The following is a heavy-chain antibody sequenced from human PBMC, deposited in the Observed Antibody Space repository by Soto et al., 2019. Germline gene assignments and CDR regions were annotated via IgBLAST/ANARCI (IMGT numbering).Heavy chain of an antibody. J-gene: IGHJ5*02. CDR2: IYWDDDK. Sequence: QITLKESGPTLVKPTQTLTLTCTFSGFSLSTSGVGVGWIRQPPGKALEWLALIYWDDDKRYSPSLKSRLTITKDTSKHQVVLTITNMDPVDPATYYCAHRQRGLRRGGDNWCDPWGQGTLVTVSS. D-gene: IGHD4-17*01. CDR3: AHRQRGLRRGGDNWCDP. CDR1: GFSLSTSGVG. V-gene: IGHV2-5*02.